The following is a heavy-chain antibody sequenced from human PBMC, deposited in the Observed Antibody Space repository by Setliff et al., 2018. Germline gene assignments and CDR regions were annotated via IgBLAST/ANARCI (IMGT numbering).Heavy chain of an antibody. J-gene: IGHJ4*02. Sequence: ASVKVSCKASAKTFTAYYVHWVRQAPGQGLEWMGWINPNSGGTNYAQKFQGRVTLTRDTSIRTSYMELNSLTSDDTAVYYCARLAAIPEPGIGILAWGQGTLVTVSS. D-gene: IGHD2-2*01. CDR3: ARLAAIPEPGIGILA. V-gene: IGHV1-2*02. CDR1: AKTFTAYY. CDR2: INPNSGGT.